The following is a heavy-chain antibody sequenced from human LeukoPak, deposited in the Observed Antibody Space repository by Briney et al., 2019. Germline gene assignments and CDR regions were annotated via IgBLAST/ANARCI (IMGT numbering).Heavy chain of an antibody. J-gene: IGHJ4*02. CDR3: AADSGGGRDY. D-gene: IGHD1-26*01. CDR1: GYTFTGYY. CDR2: IVVGSGNT. V-gene: IGHV1-58*02. Sequence: SVKVSRKASGYTFTGYYMHWVRQAPGQRLEWIGWIVVGSGNTNYAQKFQERVTITRDMSTSTAYMELSSLRSEDTAVYYCAADSGGGRDYWGQGTLVTVSS.